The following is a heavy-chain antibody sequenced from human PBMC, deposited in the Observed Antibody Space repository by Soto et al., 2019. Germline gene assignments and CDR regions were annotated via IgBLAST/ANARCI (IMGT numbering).Heavy chain of an antibody. D-gene: IGHD3-10*01. CDR1: GYNFTSYW. V-gene: IGHV5-51*01. CDR2: IYPGDSDT. Sequence: GESLKISCKGSGYNFTSYWIDWVRQMPEKGLEWMGIIYPGDSDTRYSPSFQGQVTISADKSISTAYLQWSSLKASDTAMYYCARPSRYYYGSGSEYYYGMDVWGQGTTVTVSS. J-gene: IGHJ6*02. CDR3: ARPSRYYYGSGSEYYYGMDV.